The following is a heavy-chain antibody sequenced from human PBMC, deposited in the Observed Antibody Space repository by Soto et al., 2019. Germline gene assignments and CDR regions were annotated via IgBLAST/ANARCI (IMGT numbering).Heavy chain of an antibody. V-gene: IGHV3-33*03. Sequence: PGRSLRLSCAASRFTFSSYGMHWVSQSPGKGLEWVGVIWYDATNKYYACSVRGRFTVSGDNSKNAVYLQMNSLRAEDTAVYYCATSVVRGVMRHYYYGTDVWGRGTTVTVSS. CDR2: IWYDATNK. CDR1: RFTFSSYG. D-gene: IGHD3-10*01. CDR3: ATSVVRGVMRHYYYGTDV. J-gene: IGHJ6*02.